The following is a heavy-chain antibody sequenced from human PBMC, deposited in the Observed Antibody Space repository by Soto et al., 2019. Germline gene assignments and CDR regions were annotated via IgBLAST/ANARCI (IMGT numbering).Heavy chain of an antibody. CDR2: MNPNSGNT. CDR3: ARAGYSSSSSIYYYDGMDV. CDR1: GYTFTSYD. Sequence: QVQLVQSGAEVKKPGASVKVSCKASGYTFTSYDINWVRQATGQGLEWMGWMNPNSGNTGYAQKFQGRVTMTRNTSISTADMELSSLRSEETAVYYGARAGYSSSSSIYYYDGMDVWGQGTTVTVSS. V-gene: IGHV1-8*01. D-gene: IGHD6-6*01. J-gene: IGHJ6*02.